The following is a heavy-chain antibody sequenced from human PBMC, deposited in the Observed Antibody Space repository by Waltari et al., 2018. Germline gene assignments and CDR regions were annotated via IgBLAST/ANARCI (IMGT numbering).Heavy chain of an antibody. D-gene: IGHD2-21*02. CDR2: INHSGRT. J-gene: IGHJ4*02. V-gene: IGHV4-34*01. Sequence: QVQLQQWGAGLLKPSETLSLTCAVYGGSFSGYYWSWIRQPPGKGLEWIGEINHSGRTNYNPSLKSRVTISVDTSKNQFSLKLSSVTAADTAVYYCARRVVTTGGVDYWGQGTLVTVSS. CDR1: GGSFSGYY. CDR3: ARRVVTTGGVDY.